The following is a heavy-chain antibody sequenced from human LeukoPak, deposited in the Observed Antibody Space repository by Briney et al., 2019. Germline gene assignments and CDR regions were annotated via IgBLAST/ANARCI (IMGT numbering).Heavy chain of an antibody. V-gene: IGHV4-38-2*01. D-gene: IGHD3-16*02. J-gene: IGHJ4*02. CDR3: ARVHYYDYVWGSYRYMGGSFDY. Sequence: RSETLSLTCAGSGYSISSGYYWGWIRQPPGKGLEWIGRIYHSGSTYYNPSLKSRVTISVDTSKNQFSLKLSSVTAADTAVYYCARVHYYDYVWGSYRYMGGSFDYWGQGTLVTVSS. CDR1: GYSISSGYY. CDR2: IYHSGST.